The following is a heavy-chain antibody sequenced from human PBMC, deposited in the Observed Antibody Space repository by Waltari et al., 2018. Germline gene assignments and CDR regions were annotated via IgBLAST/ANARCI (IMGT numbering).Heavy chain of an antibody. V-gene: IGHV3-74*01. J-gene: IGHJ6*04. Sequence: EVQLVESGGGLVQPGGSLRLSCEASGFIFSTYWMHWVRQGPGKGLVWGARIGNGDGSCTSYADSVKGRFTISRDNAKNTLCLQRNSLRAEDTGVYYCARDHYYSKDVWGTGTTVTVSS. CDR3: ARDHYYSKDV. CDR1: GFIFSTYW. CDR2: IGNGDGSCT.